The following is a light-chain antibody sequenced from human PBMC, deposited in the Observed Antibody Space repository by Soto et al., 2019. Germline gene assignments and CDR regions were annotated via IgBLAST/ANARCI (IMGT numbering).Light chain of an antibody. J-gene: IGKJ1*01. CDR1: QSVSSY. V-gene: IGKV3-11*01. CDR3: QQRSNWPPKT. CDR2: DAS. Sequence: EIVLTQSPATLSLSPGERATLSCRASQSVSSYLAWYQQKPGQAPRLLLYDASNRATGIPARFSGRGSGTDVTLTISSLEPEDVAVYYCQQRSNWPPKTFGQGTKVEIK.